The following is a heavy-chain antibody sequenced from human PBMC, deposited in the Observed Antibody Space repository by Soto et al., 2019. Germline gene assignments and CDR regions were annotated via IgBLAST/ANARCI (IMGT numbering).Heavy chain of an antibody. CDR2: INHSGST. CDR1: GGSFSGYY. V-gene: IGHV4-34*01. Sequence: SETLSLTCAVYGGSFSGYYWSWIRQPPGKGLEWIGEINHSGSTNYNPSLKSRVTISVDTSKNQFSLKLSSVTAADTAVYYCTRAQSRLGRPFRYWGQGTLVTVSS. D-gene: IGHD6-19*01. J-gene: IGHJ4*02. CDR3: TRAQSRLGRPFRY.